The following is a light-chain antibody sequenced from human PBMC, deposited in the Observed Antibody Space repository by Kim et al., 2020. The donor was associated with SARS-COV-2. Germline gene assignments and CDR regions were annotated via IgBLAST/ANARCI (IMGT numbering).Light chain of an antibody. Sequence: ASVGDRVTITCRARQDIRNHLGWYQQKPGKAPKRLSYAASSLQSGVPSRFSGSGSGTEFTLTISSLQPEDFATYYCLQHSTFPITFGQGTRLEIK. V-gene: IGKV1-17*01. J-gene: IGKJ5*01. CDR2: AAS. CDR3: LQHSTFPIT. CDR1: QDIRNH.